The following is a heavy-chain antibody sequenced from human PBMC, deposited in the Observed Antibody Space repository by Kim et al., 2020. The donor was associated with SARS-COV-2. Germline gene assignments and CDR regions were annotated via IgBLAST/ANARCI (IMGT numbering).Heavy chain of an antibody. V-gene: IGHV3-11*01. CDR1: GFTFSDYY. J-gene: IGHJ6*02. CDR3: ARDQRITIFGVGYYYYGMDV. D-gene: IGHD3-3*01. Sequence: GGSLRLSCAASGFTFSDYYMSWIRQAPGKGLEWVSYISSSGSTIYYADSVKGRFTISRDNAMNSLYLQMNSLRVEDTAVYFCARDQRITIFGVGYYYYGMDVWGQGTTVTVSS. CDR2: ISSSGSTI.